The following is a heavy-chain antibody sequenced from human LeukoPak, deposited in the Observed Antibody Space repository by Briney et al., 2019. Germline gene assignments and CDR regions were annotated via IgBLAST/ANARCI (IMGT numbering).Heavy chain of an antibody. CDR3: ARGFRGAGYYYYYYYMDV. CDR2: INHGGST. Sequence: SETLSLTCGVHGGSFSGYSWTWIRQPPGKGLEWIGEINHGGSTNYNPSLKSRVTISVDTSKNQFSTTVSSVTAADTAVYYCARGFRGAGYYYYYYYMDVWGKGTTVTVSS. J-gene: IGHJ6*03. D-gene: IGHD3-10*01. V-gene: IGHV4-34*01. CDR1: GGSFSGYS.